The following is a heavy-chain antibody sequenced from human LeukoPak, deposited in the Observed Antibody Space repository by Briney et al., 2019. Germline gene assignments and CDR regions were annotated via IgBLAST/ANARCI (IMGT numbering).Heavy chain of an antibody. CDR2: IYYSGDT. D-gene: IGHD6-6*01. Sequence: PSETLSLTCDVYGGSLSGYYWSWIRQPPGKGLEYIGEIYYSGDTNYNPSLKSRVTISVDTSKNQFSLKLSSVTAADTAVYYCARPPTVQYSSSSLGWYFDLWGRGTLVTVSS. J-gene: IGHJ2*01. CDR1: GGSLSGYY. CDR3: ARPPTVQYSSSSLGWYFDL. V-gene: IGHV4-34*01.